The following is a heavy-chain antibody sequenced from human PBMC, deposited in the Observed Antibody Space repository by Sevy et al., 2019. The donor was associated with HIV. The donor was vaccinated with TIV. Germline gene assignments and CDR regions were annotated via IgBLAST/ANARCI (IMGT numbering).Heavy chain of an antibody. J-gene: IGHJ4*02. D-gene: IGHD3-9*01. CDR2: ISYDGTIK. Sequence: GGSLRLSCAASGFTFGSYGMHWVRQAPGKGLEWVAVISYDGTIKSYADSVRGRFSISRDNADSTLNLLMDSLRAEDTAVYYCAKEGYDILTGFEPGNFDSWGQGTLVTVSS. CDR1: GFTFGSYG. CDR3: AKEGYDILTGFEPGNFDS. V-gene: IGHV3-30*18.